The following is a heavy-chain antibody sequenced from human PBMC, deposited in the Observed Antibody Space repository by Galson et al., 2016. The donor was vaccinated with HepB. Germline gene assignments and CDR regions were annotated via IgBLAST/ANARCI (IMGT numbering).Heavy chain of an antibody. V-gene: IGHV1-8*02. CDR2: MKPSTGDT. J-gene: IGHJ3*02. CDR3: ARGVTMIQVTIYDAFDN. Sequence: SVKVSCKASGYTFTSFDINWVRQATGQGLEWMGWMKPSTGDTGYAREFQGRVTMTRNTSISTAYMELNSLSSEDTAVYFCARGVTMIQVTIYDAFDNWGQGTKVTVSA. CDR1: GYTFTSFD. D-gene: IGHD3-22*01.